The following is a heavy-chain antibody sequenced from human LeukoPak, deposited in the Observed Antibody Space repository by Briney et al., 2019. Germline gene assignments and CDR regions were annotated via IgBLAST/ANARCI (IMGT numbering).Heavy chain of an antibody. J-gene: IGHJ4*02. V-gene: IGHV1-8*03. CDR2: MDPNSGNT. CDR1: GYTFTSYD. CDR3: AREAAAGTFDY. Sequence: ASVKVSCKASGYTFTSYDINWVRQATGQGLEWMGWMDPNSGNTGYAQKFQGRVTITRNTSISTAYMELSSLRSEDTAVYYCAREAAAGTFDYWGQGTLVTVSS. D-gene: IGHD6-13*01.